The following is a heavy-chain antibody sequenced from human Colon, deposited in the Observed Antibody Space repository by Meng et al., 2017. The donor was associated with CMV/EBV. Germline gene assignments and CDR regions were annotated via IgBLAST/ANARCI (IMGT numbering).Heavy chain of an antibody. V-gene: IGHV2-5*02. Sequence: TLLVSVHARVQTTQHIPLTCTLSGFSCTTTGSGWAWVRQPPGKAPELLALIHWDDDKRYSQSLKNRLNITKDTSKNQVVLSMTDLDPADTGTFYCARHSLTILADWGQGALVTVSS. D-gene: IGHD2-8*02. CDR1: GFSCTTTGSG. J-gene: IGHJ4*02. CDR2: IHWDDDK. CDR3: ARHSLTILAD.